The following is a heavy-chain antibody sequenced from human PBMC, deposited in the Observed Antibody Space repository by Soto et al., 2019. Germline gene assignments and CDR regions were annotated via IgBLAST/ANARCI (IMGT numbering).Heavy chain of an antibody. CDR3: ARERRGMDV. J-gene: IGHJ6*01. Sequence: QVQLVQSGAEVKKPGASVKVSCKASGYTFTSYDINWVRQATGQGLEWMGWMNPNSGNTGYVQKFQGRVTMARNSSIRTAYMELSSLRSEDTAVYFCARERRGMDVWGQGTTVTVSS. CDR2: MNPNSGNT. CDR1: GYTFTSYD. V-gene: IGHV1-8*01.